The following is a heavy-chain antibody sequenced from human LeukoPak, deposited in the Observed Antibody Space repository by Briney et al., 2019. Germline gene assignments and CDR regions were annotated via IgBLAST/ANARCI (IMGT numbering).Heavy chain of an antibody. CDR3: ARDLGGEVTLGYWFDP. J-gene: IGHJ5*02. CDR1: GGSISSYY. Sequence: SETLSLTCTVSGGSISSYYWSWIRQPPGKGLEWIGYIYYSGSTNYNPSLKSRVTISVDTSKNQFSLKLSSVTAADTAVYYCARDLGGEVTLGYWFDPWGQGTLVTVSS. V-gene: IGHV4-59*01. CDR2: IYYSGST. D-gene: IGHD3-16*01.